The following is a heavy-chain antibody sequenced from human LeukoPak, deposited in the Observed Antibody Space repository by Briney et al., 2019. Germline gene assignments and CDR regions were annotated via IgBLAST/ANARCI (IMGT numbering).Heavy chain of an antibody. CDR3: ATRQWLAPPPDS. CDR2: INTDGTVT. J-gene: IGHJ4*02. Sequence: GRSLRLSWAPSGFTFSKYWMLWVSQPPGEGLESVSRINTDGTVTTYADSVKGRFTVSRYNADNTMFLQMNSVRDEDTAVYYCATRQWLAPPPDSWGQGTPVTVSS. D-gene: IGHD6-19*01. CDR1: GFTFSKYW. V-gene: IGHV3-74*01.